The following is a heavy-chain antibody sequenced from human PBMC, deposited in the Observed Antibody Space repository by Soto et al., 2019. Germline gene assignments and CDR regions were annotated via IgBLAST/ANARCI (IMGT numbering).Heavy chain of an antibody. CDR3: ARDDLFVDNGLDH. J-gene: IGHJ4*02. Sequence: QVQLVESGGGVVRPGTSLRLSCAATGFSFSAHGMHWVRQAPGKGLEWLAVINDGSEEGYADSVRGRFTISRDNARNILYLQMDNLRAAGSALYYCARDDLFVDNGLDHWGQGTLVTVSS. CDR1: GFSFSAHG. D-gene: IGHD1-1*01. V-gene: IGHV3-33*01. CDR2: INDGSEE.